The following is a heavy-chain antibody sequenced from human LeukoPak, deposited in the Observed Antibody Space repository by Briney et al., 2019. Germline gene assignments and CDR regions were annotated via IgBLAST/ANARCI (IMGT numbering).Heavy chain of an antibody. D-gene: IGHD6-19*01. Sequence: GRSLRLSCAASGFTFDSYAMTWVRQAPGKGLEWVSNDSASGAGTYFADSVKGRFTISRDNSKNTLYLQMNYLRAEDTAVYYCANNGGVAVAGSFDNWGQGTLVTVSS. V-gene: IGHV3-23*01. CDR1: GFTFDSYA. J-gene: IGHJ4*02. CDR2: DSASGAGT. CDR3: ANNGGVAVAGSFDN.